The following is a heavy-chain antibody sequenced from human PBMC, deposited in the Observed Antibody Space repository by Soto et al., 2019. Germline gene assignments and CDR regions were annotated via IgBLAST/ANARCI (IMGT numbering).Heavy chain of an antibody. J-gene: IGHJ6*02. CDR3: TTLNFWRWYGMDV. CDR2: IKSKTDGGTT. D-gene: IGHD3-3*01. V-gene: IGHV3-15*01. CDR1: GFTFSNAW. Sequence: GGSLRLSCAASGFTFSNAWMSWVRQAPGKGLEWVGRIKSKTDGGTTDYAAPVKGRFTISRDDSKNTLYRQMNSLKTEDTAVYYCTTLNFWRWYGMDVWGQGTTVTVS.